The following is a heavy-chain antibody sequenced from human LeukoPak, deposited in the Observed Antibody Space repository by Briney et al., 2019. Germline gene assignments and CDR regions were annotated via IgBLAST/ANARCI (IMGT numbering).Heavy chain of an antibody. V-gene: IGHV4-59*01. J-gene: IGHJ4*02. CDR2: IYYSGST. Sequence: SETLSLTCTVSGGSISSYYWSWIRQPPGKGLEWIGYIYYSGSTNYNPSLKSRVTISVDTSKNQFSLKLSSVTAADTAVYYCARDRSPRHYYDTSDYHGAAHYWGQGTLVTVSS. CDR1: GGSISSYY. D-gene: IGHD3-22*01. CDR3: ARDRSPRHYYDTSDYHGAAHY.